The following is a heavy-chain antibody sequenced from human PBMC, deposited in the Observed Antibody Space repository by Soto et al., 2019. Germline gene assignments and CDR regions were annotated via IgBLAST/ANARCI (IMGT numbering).Heavy chain of an antibody. V-gene: IGHV1-18*01. CDR2: ISAYNGNT. Sequence: ASVKVSCKASGYTFTSYGISWVRQAPGQGLEWMGWISAYNGNTNYAQKLQGRVTMTTDTSTSTAYMELRSLRSDDTAVYYCARDGSIAVAGTTESRYWGQGTLVTVSS. CDR1: GYTFTSYG. CDR3: ARDGSIAVAGTTESRY. D-gene: IGHD6-19*01. J-gene: IGHJ4*02.